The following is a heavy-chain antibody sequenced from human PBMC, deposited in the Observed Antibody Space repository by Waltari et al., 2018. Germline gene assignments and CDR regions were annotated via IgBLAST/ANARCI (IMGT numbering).Heavy chain of an antibody. D-gene: IGHD3-22*01. CDR3: ARDLPRVVTPDNWFDP. J-gene: IGHJ5*02. CDR1: GGTFSSYA. V-gene: IGHV1-69*04. CDR2: IIPILGIA. Sequence: QVQLVQSGAEVKKPGSSVKVSCKASGGTFSSYAISWVRQAPGQGLEWMGGIIPILGIANYAQKFQGRVTITADESTSTAYMELSSLRSEDTAVYYCARDLPRVVTPDNWFDPWGQGTLVTVSS.